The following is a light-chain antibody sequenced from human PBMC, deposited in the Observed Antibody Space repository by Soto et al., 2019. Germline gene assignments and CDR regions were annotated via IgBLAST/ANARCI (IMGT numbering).Light chain of an antibody. Sequence: EIVLTQSPGTLSLSPGERATLSCRASQSVSSTYLAWYQQNPGQPPRLLIYGASSRATDIPDRFSGSGSGTDFTLTISRLEPEDFAVYYCQQYDSSPTFGQGTKVEIK. CDR2: GAS. V-gene: IGKV3-20*01. CDR3: QQYDSSPT. J-gene: IGKJ1*01. CDR1: QSVSSTY.